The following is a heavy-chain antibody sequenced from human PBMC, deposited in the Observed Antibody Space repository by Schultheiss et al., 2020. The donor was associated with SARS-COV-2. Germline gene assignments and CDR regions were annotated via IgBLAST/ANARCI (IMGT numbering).Heavy chain of an antibody. CDR2: IWSDGSNK. CDR1: GFTFSSYG. J-gene: IGHJ4*02. V-gene: IGHV3-33*01. CDR3: ARDPAFYYFDY. Sequence: GGSLRLSCAASGFTFSSYGMHWVRQAPGKGLEWVAVIWSDGSNKYYADSVKGRFTISRDNSKSTLYLEMNSLRAEDTAVYYCARDPAFYYFDYWGQGTLVTVSS.